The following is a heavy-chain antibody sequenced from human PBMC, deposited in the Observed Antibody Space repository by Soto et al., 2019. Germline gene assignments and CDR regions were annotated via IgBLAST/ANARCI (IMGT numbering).Heavy chain of an antibody. D-gene: IGHD5-18*01. CDR2: FDPADPET. CDR3: AIGRERYNYGIA. CDR1: GFTLSKSS. Sequence: QVQLVQSGAEVKKPGASVKVSCKVSGFTLSKSSMHWVRQAPGKGLEWMGGFDPADPETIHAQKFQGRVTMNEDTPTDTAYMELSSLRSEDTAVYFCAIGRERYNYGIAWGQGTLVTVSS. V-gene: IGHV1-24*01. J-gene: IGHJ5*02.